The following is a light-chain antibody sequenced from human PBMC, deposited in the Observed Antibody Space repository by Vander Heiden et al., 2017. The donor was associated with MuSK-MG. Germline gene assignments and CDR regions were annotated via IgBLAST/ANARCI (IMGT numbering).Light chain of an antibody. CDR1: KLGDKY. J-gene: IGLJ2*01. CDR2: QDT. V-gene: IGLV3-1*01. CDR3: QAWDSSTARVV. Sequence: SYELTQPPSVSVSPGQTASITGSGDKLGDKYASWYQHRPGQSPVLVIYQDTKRPSGIPERFSGSNSGNTATLTISGTQAMDEADYYCQAWDSSTARVVFGGGTKLTVL.